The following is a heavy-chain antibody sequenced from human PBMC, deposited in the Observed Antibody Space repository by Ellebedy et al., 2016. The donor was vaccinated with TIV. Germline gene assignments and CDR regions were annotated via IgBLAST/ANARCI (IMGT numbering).Heavy chain of an antibody. V-gene: IGHV1-69*13. CDR3: ARHSGYYWYYFDY. D-gene: IGHD3-22*01. CDR2: IMPILRTA. Sequence: ASVKVSCKASGATFSSHAISWVRQAPGQGLEWMGGIMPILRTANYAQKFQGRVTITADELGSTAYMELSSLRSEDTAVYYCARHSGYYWYYFDYWGQGTLVTVSS. CDR1: GATFSSHA. J-gene: IGHJ4*02.